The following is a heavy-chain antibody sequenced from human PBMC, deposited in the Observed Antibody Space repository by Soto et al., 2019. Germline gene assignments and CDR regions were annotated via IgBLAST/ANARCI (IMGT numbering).Heavy chain of an antibody. CDR1: GFSLSTSGVG. J-gene: IGHJ5*02. D-gene: IGHD2-15*01. CDR2: IYWDDDK. CDR3: AHRPMPGLVAATVDWFDP. V-gene: IGHV2-5*02. Sequence: SGPTLVNPTQTLTLTCTFSGFSLSTSGVGVGWIRQPPGKALEWLALIYWDDDKRYSPSLKSRLTITKDTSKNQVVLTMTNMDPVDTATYYCAHRPMPGLVAATVDWFDPWGQGTLVTVSS.